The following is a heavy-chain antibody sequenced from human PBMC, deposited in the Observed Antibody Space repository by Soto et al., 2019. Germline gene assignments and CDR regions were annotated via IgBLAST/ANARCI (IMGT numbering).Heavy chain of an antibody. D-gene: IGHD3-22*01. CDR1: GFTFSDYY. Sequence: PGGSLRLSCAASGFTFSDYYMSWIRQAPGKGLEWVSYISSSSSYTNYADSVKGRFTISRDNAKNSLYLQLNSLRAEDTAVYYCARALDSSGYYPNWFDPWGQGT. CDR3: ARALDSSGYYPNWFDP. J-gene: IGHJ5*02. V-gene: IGHV3-11*05. CDR2: ISSSSSYT.